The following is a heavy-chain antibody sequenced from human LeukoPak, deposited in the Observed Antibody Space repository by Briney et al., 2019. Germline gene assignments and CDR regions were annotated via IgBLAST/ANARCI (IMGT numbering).Heavy chain of an antibody. J-gene: IGHJ3*02. CDR1: GGTFSSYA. Sequence: ASVKVSCKASGGTFSSYAISWVRQAPGQGLEWMGGIIPILGIANYAQKFQGRVTITADKSTSTAYMELSSLRSEDTAVYYCARGQLDEMATKAVAFDIWGQGTMVTVSS. CDR2: IIPILGIA. D-gene: IGHD5-24*01. CDR3: ARGQLDEMATKAVAFDI. V-gene: IGHV1-69*10.